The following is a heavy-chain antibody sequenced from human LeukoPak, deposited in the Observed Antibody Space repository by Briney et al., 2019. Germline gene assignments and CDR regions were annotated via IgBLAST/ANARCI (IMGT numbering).Heavy chain of an antibody. CDR3: AREFGTHFDY. Sequence: GGSLRLSCAASGFTFSAFIMNRVGGAPGQGVEWVSSISSSSSYIYYADSVKGRFTISRDNAKNSLYLQMNSLRADDTAVYYCAREFGTHFDYWGQGTLVTVSS. CDR2: ISSSSSYI. V-gene: IGHV3-21*01. CDR1: GFTFSAFI. J-gene: IGHJ4*02. D-gene: IGHD3-16*01.